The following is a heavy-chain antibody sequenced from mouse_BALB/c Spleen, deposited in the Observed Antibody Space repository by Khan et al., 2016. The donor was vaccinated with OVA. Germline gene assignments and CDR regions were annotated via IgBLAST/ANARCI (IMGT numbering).Heavy chain of an antibody. Sequence: EVQGVESGGDLVKTGGSLKLSCAASGFTFSTYGMSWVRQTPDKRLEWVATISSGGHYTYYIDSVKGRFTISRDTAENILYLQMTSLRSEDTAMYYCARLAYYYNSEGFAYWGQGTLVTVSA. CDR1: GFTFSTYG. D-gene: IGHD1-1*02. J-gene: IGHJ3*01. V-gene: IGHV5-6*01. CDR3: ARLAYYYNSEGFAY. CDR2: ISSGGHYT.